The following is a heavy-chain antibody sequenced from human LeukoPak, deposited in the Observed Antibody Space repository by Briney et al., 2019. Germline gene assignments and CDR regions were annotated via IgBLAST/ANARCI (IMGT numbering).Heavy chain of an antibody. V-gene: IGHV3-53*01. D-gene: IGHD3-22*01. Sequence: GGSLGLSCAASGFTVSSNYMSWVRRAPGKGLEWVSVIYSGGSTYYADSVKGRFTISRDNSKNTLYLQMNSLSAEDTAVYYCARDSGAYYDSSGYFDYWGQGTLVTVSS. CDR2: IYSGGST. J-gene: IGHJ4*02. CDR3: ARDSGAYYDSSGYFDY. CDR1: GFTVSSNY.